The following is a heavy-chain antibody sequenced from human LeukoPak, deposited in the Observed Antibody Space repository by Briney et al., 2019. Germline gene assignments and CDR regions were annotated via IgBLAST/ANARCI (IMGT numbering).Heavy chain of an antibody. Sequence: SETLSLTCTVSGDSINSLDLWSWVRQPPGKGLEWIGEMYLSGTTHSNPSVKSRVTISIDKSKNQFFLNLSSVTAADTAVYYCAGLVGRYNSGLYYNYFDYWGQGTLVTVSS. CDR1: GDSINSLDL. CDR2: MYLSGTT. D-gene: IGHD1-26*01. CDR3: AGLVGRYNSGLYYNYFDY. V-gene: IGHV4-4*02. J-gene: IGHJ4*02.